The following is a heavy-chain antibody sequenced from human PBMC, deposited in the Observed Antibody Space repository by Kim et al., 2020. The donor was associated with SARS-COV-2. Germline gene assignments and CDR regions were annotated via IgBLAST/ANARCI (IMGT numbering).Heavy chain of an antibody. J-gene: IGHJ5*02. CDR1: GGSFSGYY. Sequence: SETLSLTCAVYGGSFSGYYWSWIRQPPGKGLEWIGEINHSGSTNYNPSLKSRVTISVDTSKNQFSLKLSSVTAADTAVYYCARRSSPVRWQQLAHYNWFDPWGQGTLVTVSS. D-gene: IGHD6-13*01. CDR3: ARRSSPVRWQQLAHYNWFDP. V-gene: IGHV4-34*01. CDR2: INHSGST.